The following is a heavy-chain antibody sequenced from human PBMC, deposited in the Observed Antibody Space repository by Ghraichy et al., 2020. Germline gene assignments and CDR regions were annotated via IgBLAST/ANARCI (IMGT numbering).Heavy chain of an antibody. Sequence: LSLTCAASGFTFSSYSMNWVRQAPGKGLEWVSYISSSSSTIYYADSVKGRFTISRDNAKNSLYLQMNSLRAEDTAVYYCARDADVMGYCSSTSCYALDYWGQGTLVTVSS. V-gene: IGHV3-48*04. D-gene: IGHD2-2*01. CDR1: GFTFSSYS. J-gene: IGHJ4*02. CDR2: ISSSSSTI. CDR3: ARDADVMGYCSSTSCYALDY.